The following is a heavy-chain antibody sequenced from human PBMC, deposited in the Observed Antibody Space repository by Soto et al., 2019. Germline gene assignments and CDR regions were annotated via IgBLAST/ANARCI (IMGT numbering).Heavy chain of an antibody. CDR1: GGSISSGGYS. CDR3: ARVVGSSSEQARAYYYYGMDV. Sequence: TSETLSLTCAVSGGSISSGGYSWSWIRQPPGKGLEWIGYIYHSGSTYYNPSLKSRVTISVDRSKNQFSLKLSSVTAADTAVYYCARVVGSSSEQARAYYYYGMDVWGQGTTVTVSS. J-gene: IGHJ6*02. V-gene: IGHV4-30-2*01. D-gene: IGHD6-6*01. CDR2: IYHSGST.